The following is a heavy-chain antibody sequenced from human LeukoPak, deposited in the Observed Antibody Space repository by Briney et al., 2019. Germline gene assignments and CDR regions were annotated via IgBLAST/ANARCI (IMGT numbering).Heavy chain of an antibody. CDR2: INPNSGGT. J-gene: IGHJ5*02. D-gene: IGHD5-12*01. Sequence: AASVKVSCKASGYTFTAYYMHWVRQAPGQGLEWMGWINPNSGGTNYAQKFQGRVTMTRDTSISTAYMELSRLRSDDTAAYYCARSGYKRDWFDPWGQGTLVTVSS. CDR3: ARSGYKRDWFDP. CDR1: GYTFTAYY. V-gene: IGHV1-2*02.